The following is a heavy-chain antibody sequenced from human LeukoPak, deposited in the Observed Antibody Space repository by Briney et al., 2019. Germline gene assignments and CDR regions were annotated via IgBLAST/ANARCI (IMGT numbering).Heavy chain of an antibody. D-gene: IGHD2-15*01. CDR2: ISYDGTNK. V-gene: IGHV3-30*18. CDR1: GFTFSSYG. J-gene: IGHJ4*02. CDR3: AKDPTGKAATRFDY. Sequence: GGSLRLSCAASGFTFSSYGMHWVRQAPGKGLEWLAVISYDGTNKYYADSVKGRFTISRDNSKNTLYLQMNSLRAEDTAVYYCAKDPTGKAATRFDYWGQGTLVTVSS.